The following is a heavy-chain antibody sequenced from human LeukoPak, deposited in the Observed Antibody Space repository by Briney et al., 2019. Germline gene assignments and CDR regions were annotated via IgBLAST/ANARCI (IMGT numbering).Heavy chain of an antibody. D-gene: IGHD5-18*01. CDR3: ARAAQLWFFDY. Sequence: SETLSLTCPVSGYSISSHFYWGWIRQPPGKGLEWIGNIYHSGTSYYNPSLKSRVTISVDTSKNQISLKLSPVTAADTAVYYCARAAQLWFFDYWGQGTLVTVSS. CDR2: IYHSGTS. V-gene: IGHV4-38-2*02. CDR1: GYSISSHFY. J-gene: IGHJ4*02.